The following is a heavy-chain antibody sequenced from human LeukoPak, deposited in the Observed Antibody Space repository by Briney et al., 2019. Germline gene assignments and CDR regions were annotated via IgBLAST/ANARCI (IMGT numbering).Heavy chain of an antibody. Sequence: GGSLTLSCAASGFTFRRYGMHWVRQAPGKGLEWVAIIWHDGGKRYYGDSVKGRFTISRDDTKNTVYLQMNSLRADDTAVYYCVSLRVSTVRDSFDLWGQGRMVTVSS. D-gene: IGHD3-10*01. CDR1: GFTFRRYG. V-gene: IGHV3-33*03. CDR2: IWHDGGKR. J-gene: IGHJ3*01. CDR3: VSLRVSTVRDSFDL.